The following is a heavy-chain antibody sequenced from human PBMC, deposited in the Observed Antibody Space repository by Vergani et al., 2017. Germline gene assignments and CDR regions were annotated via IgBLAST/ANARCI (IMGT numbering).Heavy chain of an antibody. V-gene: IGHV3-15*01. CDR3: TRVGSGSWYGSLDI. D-gene: IGHD6-13*01. Sequence: EVQLVESGGGLVKPGGSLRLSCAASGFIFSNAWMSWVRQAPGKGLEWVGRIKSKTDGGTTDYAAPVKGRFTISRDDSKNTLYLQMNRLKTEDTAVYYCTRVGSGSWYGSLDIWGQGTMVTVSS. J-gene: IGHJ3*02. CDR2: IKSKTDGGTT. CDR1: GFIFSNAW.